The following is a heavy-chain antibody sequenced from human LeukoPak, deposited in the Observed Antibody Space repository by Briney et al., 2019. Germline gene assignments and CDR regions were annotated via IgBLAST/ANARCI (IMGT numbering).Heavy chain of an antibody. J-gene: IGHJ6*02. V-gene: IGHV4-59*01. CDR3: ASGSRWLRYYYGMDV. CDR1: GGSMSSYY. Sequence: SETLSLTCSVSGGSMSSYYWSWIRQPPGKGLEWIGYISYSGSTNYNPSLTSRVTISIDTSKNQFSLKLNSVTAADTAVYYCASGSRWLRYYYGMDVWGQGTTVTVSS. CDR2: ISYSGST. D-gene: IGHD5-12*01.